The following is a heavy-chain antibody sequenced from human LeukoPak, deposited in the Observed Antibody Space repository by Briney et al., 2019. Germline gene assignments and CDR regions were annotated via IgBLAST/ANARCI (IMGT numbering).Heavy chain of an antibody. Sequence: TSETLSLTCAVYGGSFSGYYWSWIRQPPGKGLEWIGEINHSGSTNYNPSLKSRVTMSVDTSKNQFSLRLSSVTAADTAVYYCARALYSSGWYPNWFDPWGQGTLVTVSS. CDR2: INHSGST. CDR1: GGSFSGYY. V-gene: IGHV4-34*01. CDR3: ARALYSSGWYPNWFDP. J-gene: IGHJ5*02. D-gene: IGHD6-19*01.